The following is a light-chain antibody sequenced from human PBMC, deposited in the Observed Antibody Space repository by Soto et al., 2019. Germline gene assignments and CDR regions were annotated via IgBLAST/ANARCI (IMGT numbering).Light chain of an antibody. CDR2: DVS. Sequence: QSVLTQPASVSGSPGQSITISCTGTSSDVGSYNYVSWYQQDPGKAPKLIFYDVSNRPSGVSDRFSVSKSGNTASLTISNLQAEDEAAYYCSSYTNSGTYVFGTVTKVTVL. CDR3: SSYTNSGTYV. J-gene: IGLJ1*01. V-gene: IGLV2-14*01. CDR1: SSDVGSYNY.